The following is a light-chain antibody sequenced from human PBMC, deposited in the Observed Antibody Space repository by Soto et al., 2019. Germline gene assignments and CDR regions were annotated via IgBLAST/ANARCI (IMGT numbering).Light chain of an antibody. Sequence: EIVMTQSPVTLSVSPGDRVTLSCRASQPINSNLAWYQHKPGQAPRLLISGASNRATGIPARFSGSGSGAEFTLTISSLQSEDLAVYYCQQDGDWTRITFGQGTRLEI. J-gene: IGKJ5*01. CDR1: QPINSN. CDR2: GAS. CDR3: QQDGDWTRIT. V-gene: IGKV3-15*01.